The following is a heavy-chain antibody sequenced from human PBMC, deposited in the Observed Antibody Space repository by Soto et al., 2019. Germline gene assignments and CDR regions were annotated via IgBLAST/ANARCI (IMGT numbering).Heavy chain of an antibody. CDR2: IFHTGGT. Sequence: QVQLQESGPGLVKPSETLSLTCTVSSDSIAGENWWSWVRQPPGMGVEWIGEIFHTGGTNYNPSLKSPLTMEVDNSKNQFSLNLISATAADTAVYHCARVFSSGSGWMYYFDFWGQGTLVSVSS. CDR3: ARVFSSGSGWMYYFDF. CDR1: SDSIAGENW. D-gene: IGHD6-25*01. V-gene: IGHV4-4*02. J-gene: IGHJ4*02.